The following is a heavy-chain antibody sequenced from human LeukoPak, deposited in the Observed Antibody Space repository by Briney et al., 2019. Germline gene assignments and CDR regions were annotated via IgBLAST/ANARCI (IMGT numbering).Heavy chain of an antibody. J-gene: IGHJ6*02. CDR3: ARDEVYGDYEWYGMDV. Sequence: GRSLRLSCAAAGFTVSTNYIRSVRQAPGKGLEWVSFIYIGGSTYYADSVKGRSTISRDNFKNTLYLQMNRLRAEDTAVYYCARDEVYGDYEWYGMDVWGQGTTVTVSS. V-gene: IGHV3-66*02. D-gene: IGHD4-17*01. CDR1: GFTVSTNY. CDR2: IYIGGST.